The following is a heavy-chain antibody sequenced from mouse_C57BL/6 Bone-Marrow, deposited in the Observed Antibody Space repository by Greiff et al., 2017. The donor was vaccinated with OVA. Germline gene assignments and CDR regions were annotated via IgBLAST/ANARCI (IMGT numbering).Heavy chain of an antibody. CDR3: ARGDYHSMDY. D-gene: IGHD2-4*01. CDR2: ISSGSSTI. V-gene: IGHV5-17*01. Sequence: EVHLVESGGGLVKPGGSLKLSCAASGFTFSDYGMHWVRQAPEKGLEWVAYISSGSSTIYYADTVKGRFTISRDNAKNTLFLQMTSLRSEDTAMYYCARGDYHSMDYWGQGTSVTVSS. J-gene: IGHJ4*01. CDR1: GFTFSDYG.